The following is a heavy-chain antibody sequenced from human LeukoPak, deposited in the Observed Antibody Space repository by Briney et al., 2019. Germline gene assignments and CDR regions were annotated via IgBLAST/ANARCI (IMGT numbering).Heavy chain of an antibody. Sequence: GGSLRLSCAASGFTFSSYSMNWVRQAPGKGLEGVSSISSSSSYIYYADSVKGRFTISRDNAKNSLYLQMNSLRAEDTAVYYCARDSAVVTYNWFDPWGQGTLVTVSS. D-gene: IGHD2-21*02. V-gene: IGHV3-21*01. CDR3: ARDSAVVTYNWFDP. CDR1: GFTFSSYS. CDR2: ISSSSSYI. J-gene: IGHJ5*02.